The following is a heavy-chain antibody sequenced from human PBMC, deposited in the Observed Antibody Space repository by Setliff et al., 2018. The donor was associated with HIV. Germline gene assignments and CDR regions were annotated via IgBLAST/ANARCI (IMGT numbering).Heavy chain of an antibody. D-gene: IGHD4-17*01. Sequence: SETLSLTCAVFGGSFSGYYWNWIRQPPGKGLEWIGEINHSGSTDYNPSLKSRVTISVDTSKNQFSLNLSSVTAADTAVYYCARYDYGDFDYWGQGTLVTVSS. CDR2: INHSGST. V-gene: IGHV4-34*01. J-gene: IGHJ4*02. CDR1: GGSFSGYY. CDR3: ARYDYGDFDY.